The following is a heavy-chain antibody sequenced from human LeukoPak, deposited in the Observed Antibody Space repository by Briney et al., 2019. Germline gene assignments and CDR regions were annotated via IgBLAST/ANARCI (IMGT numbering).Heavy chain of an antibody. D-gene: IGHD3-22*01. V-gene: IGHV3-48*02. Sequence: PGGSLRLSCAASGFTFNSYSMNWVRQAPGKGLEWLSYISRGSTTIHYADSVKGRFTISRDNAKNSLYLQMNSLRDEDTAVYYCARDEITMRGFDIWGQGTMVTVSS. CDR2: ISRGSTTI. J-gene: IGHJ3*02. CDR3: ARDEITMRGFDI. CDR1: GFTFNSYS.